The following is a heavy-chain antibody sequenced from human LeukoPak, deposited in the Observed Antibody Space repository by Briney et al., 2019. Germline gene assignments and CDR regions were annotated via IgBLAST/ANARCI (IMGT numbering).Heavy chain of an antibody. D-gene: IGHD3-22*01. CDR3: ARDAVGGYSSGYSVY. J-gene: IGHJ4*02. Sequence: SETLSLTCTVSGGSITIYYWSWIRQPAGKGLEWIGRIYTSGSTNYNPSLKSRVTMSVDTSKNQFSLKLSSVTAADTAVYYCARDAVGGYSSGYSVYWGQGTLVTVSS. CDR1: GGSITIYY. CDR2: IYTSGST. V-gene: IGHV4-4*07.